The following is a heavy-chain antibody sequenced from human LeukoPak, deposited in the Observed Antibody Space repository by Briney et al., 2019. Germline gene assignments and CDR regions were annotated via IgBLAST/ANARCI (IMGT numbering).Heavy chain of an antibody. V-gene: IGHV3-48*04. CDR2: ISSSSSTI. D-gene: IGHD4-17*01. Sequence: PGGSLRLSCAASGFTFSSYSMNWVRQAPGKGLEWVSYISSSSSTIYYADSVKGRFTISRDNAKNSLSLQMNSLRAEDTAVYYCASLNTVTDYWGQGTLVTVSS. CDR1: GFTFSSYS. CDR3: ASLNTVTDY. J-gene: IGHJ4*02.